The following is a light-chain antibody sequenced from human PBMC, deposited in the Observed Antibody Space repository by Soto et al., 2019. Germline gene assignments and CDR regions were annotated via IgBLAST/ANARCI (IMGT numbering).Light chain of an antibody. CDR3: QQYGSSPET. V-gene: IGKV3-20*01. J-gene: IGKJ1*01. CDR1: QTIRSNY. CDR2: GAS. Sequence: ETVLTQSPGTLSLSPGERATLSCRASQTIRSNYLAWYRQTPGQAPRHLIYGASNRATGIADRFSGSGSGTNFPLIISRLEPEDFALYYCQQYGSSPETFGQGTKVEIK.